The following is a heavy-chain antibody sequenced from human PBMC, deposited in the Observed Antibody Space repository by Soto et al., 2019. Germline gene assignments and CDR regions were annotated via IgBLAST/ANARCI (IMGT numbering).Heavy chain of an antibody. CDR2: IYPDDSDT. CDR1: GFTFTTYW. Sequence: GESLKISCKGSGFTFTTYWIGWVRQVPGKGLEWMGVIYPDDSDTRYSPSFQGRVTISADKSNSTAYLQWSSLEASDTAVYYCARAFRSNYYAFWGQGPLVTVST. J-gene: IGHJ4*02. CDR3: ARAFRSNYYAF. D-gene: IGHD3-3*01. V-gene: IGHV5-51*01.